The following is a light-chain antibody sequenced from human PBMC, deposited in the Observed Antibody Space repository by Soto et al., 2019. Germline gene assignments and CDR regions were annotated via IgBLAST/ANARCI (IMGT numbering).Light chain of an antibody. CDR3: SSYVNYNTFVI. V-gene: IGLV2-14*01. J-gene: IGLJ2*01. CDR1: SSDVGGYNY. CDR2: EVT. Sequence: QSALTQPASVSGSPGQSITISCTGTSSDVGGYNYVSWYQQRPGKAPKLMIYEVTNRPSGVSNRFSGSKSGNTASLTISGLQADDEADYYCSSYVNYNTFVIFGGGTKLTVL.